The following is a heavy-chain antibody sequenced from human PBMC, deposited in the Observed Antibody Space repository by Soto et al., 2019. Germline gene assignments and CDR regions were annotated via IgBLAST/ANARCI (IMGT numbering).Heavy chain of an antibody. Sequence: GASVKVSCKASGGTLSRYAISWVRQAPGQGLEWMGGIIPIFGTANYAQKFQGRVTITADESTSTAYMELSSLRSEDTAVYYCARDCSGGSCYSRGGYYGMDVWGQGTTVTVSS. CDR1: GGTLSRYA. CDR3: ARDCSGGSCYSRGGYYGMDV. CDR2: IIPIFGTA. V-gene: IGHV1-69*13. J-gene: IGHJ6*02. D-gene: IGHD2-15*01.